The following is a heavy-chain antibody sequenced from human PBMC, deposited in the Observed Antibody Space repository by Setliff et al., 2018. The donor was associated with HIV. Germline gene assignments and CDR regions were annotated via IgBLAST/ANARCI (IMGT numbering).Heavy chain of an antibody. CDR3: AKKGRYYYGSGVTTDYFDD. CDR1: GTSLNTYY. J-gene: IGHJ4*02. V-gene: IGHV4-34*01. CDR2: IDHSGST. Sequence: ETLSLTCAVYGTSLNTYYWTWIRYTPGRGLQWIGQIDHSGSTNYNPSLKSRVTLSVDASKNQFSLKVKSVTAADTATYHCAKKGRYYYGSGVTTDYFDDWGQGTPVTVSS. D-gene: IGHD3-10*01.